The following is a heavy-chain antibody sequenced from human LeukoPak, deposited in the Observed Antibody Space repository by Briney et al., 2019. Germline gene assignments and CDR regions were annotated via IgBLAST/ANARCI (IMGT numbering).Heavy chain of an antibody. D-gene: IGHD5-12*01. CDR2: IYYSRST. CDR3: AREPRGGGYSFDY. Sequence: SQTLSLTCTVSGDSISSGGYYWSWIRQHPGKGLEWIGYIYYSRSTFYNPSLKSRVTISVDTSKNQFSLRLSSVTAADTAVYYCAREPRGGGYSFDYWGQGTLVTVSS. CDR1: GDSISSGGYY. V-gene: IGHV4-31*03. J-gene: IGHJ4*02.